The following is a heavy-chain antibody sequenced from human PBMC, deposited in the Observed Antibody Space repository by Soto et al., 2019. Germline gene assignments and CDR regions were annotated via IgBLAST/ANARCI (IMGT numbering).Heavy chain of an antibody. CDR2: IIPIFGTA. J-gene: IGHJ6*02. Sequence: QVQLVQSGAEVKKPGSSVKVSCKASGGTFSSYAISWVRQAPGQGLEWMGGIIPIFGTANYAQKFQGRVTITADESTSTAYMELSSLRSEDTAVYYCARGRDIVVVPAAPGYYDDGMDVWGQGTTVTVSS. V-gene: IGHV1-69*01. D-gene: IGHD2-2*01. CDR3: ARGRDIVVVPAAPGYYDDGMDV. CDR1: GGTFSSYA.